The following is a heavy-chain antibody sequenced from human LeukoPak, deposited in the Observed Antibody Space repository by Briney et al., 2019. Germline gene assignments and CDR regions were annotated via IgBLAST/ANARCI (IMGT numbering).Heavy chain of an antibody. V-gene: IGHV1-69*13. CDR3: ARDPVVGAIYNWFDP. CDR2: IIPIFGTA. D-gene: IGHD1-26*01. J-gene: IGHJ5*02. CDR1: GGTFSSYA. Sequence: VASVKVSCKASGGTFSSYAISWVRQAPGQGLEWMGGIIPIFGTANYAQKFQGRVTITADESTSTAYMELSSLRSEDTAVYYCARDPVVGAIYNWFDPWGQGTLVTVSS.